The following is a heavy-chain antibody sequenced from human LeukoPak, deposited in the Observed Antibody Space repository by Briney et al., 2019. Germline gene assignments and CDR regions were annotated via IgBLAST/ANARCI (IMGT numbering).Heavy chain of an antibody. V-gene: IGHV1-69*01. Sequence: GASVKVSCKASGGTFSSYAISWSRQAPGQGLEWMGGIIPIFGTANYAQKFQGRVTITADESTSTAYMELSSLRSEDTAVYYCARGSLYGMDVWGQGTTVTVSS. J-gene: IGHJ6*02. CDR3: ARGSLYGMDV. CDR1: GGTFSSYA. CDR2: IIPIFGTA.